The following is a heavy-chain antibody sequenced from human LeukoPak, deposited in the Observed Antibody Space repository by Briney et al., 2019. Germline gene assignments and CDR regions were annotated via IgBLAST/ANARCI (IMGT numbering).Heavy chain of an antibody. CDR2: INGDGSIT. Sequence: PGGSLRLSCAASGFTFSSYWMHCVRQAPGKGLVWVSRINGDGSITSYADSVKGRCTISRDNAKNTLYLQMNSLRAEDTAVYYCARGSAGFDYWGQGALVTVSS. CDR3: ARGSAGFDY. J-gene: IGHJ4*02. V-gene: IGHV3-74*01. D-gene: IGHD6-13*01. CDR1: GFTFSSYW.